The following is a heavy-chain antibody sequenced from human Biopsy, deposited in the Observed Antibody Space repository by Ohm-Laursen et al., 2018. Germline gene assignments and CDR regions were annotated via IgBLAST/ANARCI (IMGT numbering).Heavy chain of an antibody. J-gene: IGHJ4*02. Sequence: GSLRLSCAASGFTFSSYGMRWVRQAPGKGLEWVATINSDGSNKNYADSVKGRFTISRDNSKNTLYLQMNSLRGEDTAVYYCAKCMTGGSNYYFHHCGQGTLVTVSS. CDR1: GFTFSSYG. D-gene: IGHD2-8*01. CDR2: INSDGSNK. V-gene: IGHV3-23*05. CDR3: AKCMTGGSNYYFHH.